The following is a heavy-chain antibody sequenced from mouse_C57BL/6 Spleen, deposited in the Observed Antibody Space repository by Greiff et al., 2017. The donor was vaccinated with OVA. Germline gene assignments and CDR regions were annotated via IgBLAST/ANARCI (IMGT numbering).Heavy chain of an antibody. CDR2: ISSGSSTI. Sequence: EVKLQESGGGLVKPGGSLKLSCAASGFTFSDYGMHWVRQAPEKGLEWVAYISSGSSTIYYADTVKGRFTISRDNAKNTLFLQMTSLRSEDTAMYYCARPIYDGYYVSYWGQGTTLTVSS. V-gene: IGHV5-17*01. CDR3: ARPIYDGYYVSY. CDR1: GFTFSDYG. D-gene: IGHD2-3*01. J-gene: IGHJ2*01.